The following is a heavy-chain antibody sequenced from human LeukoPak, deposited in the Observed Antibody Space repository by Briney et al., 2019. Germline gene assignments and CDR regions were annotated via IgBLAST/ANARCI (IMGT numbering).Heavy chain of an antibody. CDR3: ARHIPDYYDSSGYLDY. CDR1: GGSISSDY. D-gene: IGHD3-22*01. Sequence: PSETLSLTCTVSGGSISSDYWSWIRQPPGKGLEWIGYIYYSGSTNYNPSLKSRVTISVDTSKNQFSLKLSSVTAADTAVYYCARHIPDYYDSSGYLDYWGQGTLVTVSS. J-gene: IGHJ4*02. V-gene: IGHV4-59*08. CDR2: IYYSGST.